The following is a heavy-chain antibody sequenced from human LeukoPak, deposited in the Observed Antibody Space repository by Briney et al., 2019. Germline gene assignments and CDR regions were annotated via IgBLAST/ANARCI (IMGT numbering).Heavy chain of an antibody. CDR2: IYTSGST. J-gene: IGHJ6*03. CDR1: GGSISSGSYY. V-gene: IGHV4-61*02. CDR3: ARNQGTYDFWSGYYMDV. D-gene: IGHD3-3*01. Sequence: PSQTLSLTYTVSGGSISSGSYYWSWIRQPAGKGLEWIGRIYTSGSTNYNPSLKSRVTISVDTSKNQFSLKLSSVTAADTAVYYCARNQGTYDFWSGYYMDVWGKGTTVTVSS.